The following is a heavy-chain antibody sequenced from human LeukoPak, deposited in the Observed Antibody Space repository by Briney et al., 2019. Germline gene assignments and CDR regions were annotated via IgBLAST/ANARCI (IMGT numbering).Heavy chain of an antibody. J-gene: IGHJ2*01. D-gene: IGHD3-9*01. Sequence: ASVKVSCKASGYSFTSYDINWVRQATGQGLEWMGWMNPNSGNTGYAQKFQGRVTMTRSTSISTAYMELSSLRSEDTAVYYCATSPVLRYFDWLSYWYFDLWGRGTLVTVSS. CDR3: ATSPVLRYFDWLSYWYFDL. V-gene: IGHV1-8*01. CDR2: MNPNSGNT. CDR1: GYSFTSYD.